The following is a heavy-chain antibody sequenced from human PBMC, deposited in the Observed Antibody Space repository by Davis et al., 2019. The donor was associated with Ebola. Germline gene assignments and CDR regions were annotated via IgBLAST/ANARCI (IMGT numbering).Heavy chain of an antibody. D-gene: IGHD5-12*01. CDR1: GDSISRSTYY. CDR2: TYYSGDN. CDR3: ARHALVATHWFDP. J-gene: IGHJ5*02. V-gene: IGHV4-39*01. Sequence: MPSETLSLTCTVSGDSISRSTYYWGWIRQPPGKGLEWIGSTYYSGDNYYNPSLKSRVTISIDTSKNQISLKVNSVTAADTAVYFCARHALVATHWFDPWGQGTLVTVSS.